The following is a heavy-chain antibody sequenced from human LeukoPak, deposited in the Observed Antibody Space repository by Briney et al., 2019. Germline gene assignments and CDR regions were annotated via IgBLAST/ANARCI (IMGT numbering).Heavy chain of an antibody. CDR2: ISSSSSYI. CDR1: GFTFSSYS. D-gene: IGHD1-7*01. J-gene: IGHJ4*02. Sequence: PGGSLRLSCAASGFTFSSYSMNWVRQAPGKGLEWVSSISSSSSYIYYADSVKGRFTISRDNAKNSLYLQTNSLRAEDTAVYYCARDSQLELDFDYWGQGTLVTVSS. CDR3: ARDSQLELDFDY. V-gene: IGHV3-21*01.